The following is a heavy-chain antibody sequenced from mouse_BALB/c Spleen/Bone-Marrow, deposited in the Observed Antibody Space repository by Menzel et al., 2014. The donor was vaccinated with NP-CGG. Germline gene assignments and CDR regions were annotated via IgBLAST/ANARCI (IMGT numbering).Heavy chain of an antibody. Sequence: EVQGVESGGGLVQPGGSLRLSCATSGFTFTDYYMSWVRQPPGKALEWLGFIRNKANGYTTEYSASVKGRFTISRDNSQSILYLQMNTLRAEDSATYYCARDYGNYVRFAYWGQGLWSLSLQ. D-gene: IGHD2-1*01. V-gene: IGHV7-3*02. J-gene: IGHJ3*01. CDR2: IRNKANGYTT. CDR1: GFTFTDYY. CDR3: ARDYGNYVRFAY.